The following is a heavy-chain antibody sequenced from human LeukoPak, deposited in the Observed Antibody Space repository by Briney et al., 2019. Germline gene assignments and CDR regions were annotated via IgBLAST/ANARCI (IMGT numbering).Heavy chain of an antibody. D-gene: IGHD3-9*01. CDR1: GGSFSNYY. V-gene: IGHV4-34*01. CDR3: SRGSDESKTGDT. Sequence: SETLSLTCALYGGSFSNYYWSWIRQPPGKGLEWIGEIHPYGFTNFNPSLKSRASISVDTSKNQFSLKLTSVTAADTAVYYCSRGSDESKTGDTWGQGSLVTVSS. CDR2: IHPYGFT. J-gene: IGHJ5*02.